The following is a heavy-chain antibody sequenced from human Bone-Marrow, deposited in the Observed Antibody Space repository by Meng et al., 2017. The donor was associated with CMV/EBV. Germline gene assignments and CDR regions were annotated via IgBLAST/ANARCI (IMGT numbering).Heavy chain of an antibody. CDR2: IRSKTNGGTI. V-gene: IGHV3-49*04. Sequence: GESLKISCSTSGFTFGDYALSWVRQAPGKGLEWVGFIRSKTNGGTIQYAASVKGRFTISRDDPKSIAYLQMNSLKTEDTAVYYCARDTYFYDSSGYYYVIDYWGQGTLVTVYS. CDR3: ARDTYFYDSSGYYYVIDY. CDR1: GFTFGDYA. D-gene: IGHD3-22*01. J-gene: IGHJ4*02.